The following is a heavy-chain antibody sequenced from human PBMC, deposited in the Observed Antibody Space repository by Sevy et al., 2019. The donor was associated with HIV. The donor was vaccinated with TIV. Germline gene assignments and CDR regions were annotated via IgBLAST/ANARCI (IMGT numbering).Heavy chain of an antibody. D-gene: IGHD6-6*01. Sequence: GSLRLSCVASGFNFRNYWMSWVRQAPGKGLEWVGNIKEDGSDKYYVDSVRGRFTISRDNARNSLYLQMNSLRVEDTAIHYCARRYSGSSWNFDYWGQGTLVTVSS. CDR2: IKEDGSDK. CDR3: ARRYSGSSWNFDY. J-gene: IGHJ4*02. CDR1: GFNFRNYW. V-gene: IGHV3-7*01.